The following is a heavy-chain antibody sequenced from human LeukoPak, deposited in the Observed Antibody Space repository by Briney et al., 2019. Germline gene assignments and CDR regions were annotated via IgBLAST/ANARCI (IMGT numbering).Heavy chain of an antibody. V-gene: IGHV1-18*01. CDR3: ARMEQQLGYFDY. CDR1: GYTFTIYG. D-gene: IGHD6-13*01. CDR2: ISAYNGNT. Sequence: ASVKVSCKASGYTFTIYGISWVRQAPGQGLEWMGWISAYNGNTNYAQKLQGRVTMTTDTSTSTAYMELRSLRSDDTAVYYCARMEQQLGYFDYWGQGTLVTVSS. J-gene: IGHJ4*02.